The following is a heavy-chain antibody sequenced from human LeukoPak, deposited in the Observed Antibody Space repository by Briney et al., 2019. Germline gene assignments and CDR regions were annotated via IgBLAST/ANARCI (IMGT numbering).Heavy chain of an antibody. J-gene: IGHJ4*02. CDR3: ARGSPYDTMVRGVIHY. Sequence: GGSLRHSCTAPGFSFSSYGMSWVRQAPGKGLEWVANIKQDGSEKYYVDSVTGRFTISRDNAKNSLYLQMNSLRAEDTAVYYCARGSPYDTMVRGVIHYWGQGTLVTVSS. D-gene: IGHD3-10*01. CDR1: GFSFSSYG. CDR2: IKQDGSEK. V-gene: IGHV3-7*01.